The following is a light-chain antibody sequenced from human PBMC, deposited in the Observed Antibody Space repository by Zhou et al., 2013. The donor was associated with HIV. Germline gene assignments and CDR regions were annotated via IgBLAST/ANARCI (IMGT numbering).Light chain of an antibody. CDR2: KAS. CDR1: QSINNW. Sequence: DIQMTQSPSTLSASVGDRVTITCRASQSINNWLAWYQQKPGKAPKLLIYKASTLESGVPSRFSGSGSGTEFTLTINSLQPDDFATYYCQQSNSYPLTLGGGTKVEIK. CDR3: QQSNSYPLT. J-gene: IGKJ4*01. V-gene: IGKV1-5*03.